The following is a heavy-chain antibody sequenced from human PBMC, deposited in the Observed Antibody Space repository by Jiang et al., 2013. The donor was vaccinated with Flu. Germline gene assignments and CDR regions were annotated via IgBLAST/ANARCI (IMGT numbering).Heavy chain of an antibody. V-gene: IGHV1-3*01. J-gene: IGHJ5*02. D-gene: IGHD5-18*01. CDR3: ARDVADTSSSVWFDP. CDR2: INAGNGNT. Sequence: QSGAEVKKPGASVKVSCKASGYTFTNYAIHWVRQAPGQRPEWMGWINAGNGNTRYSQKFQGRVTMTRDTPISTAYMELSRLTSDDTAVYYCARDVADTSSSVWFDPWGQGTLVTVSS. CDR1: GYTFTNYA.